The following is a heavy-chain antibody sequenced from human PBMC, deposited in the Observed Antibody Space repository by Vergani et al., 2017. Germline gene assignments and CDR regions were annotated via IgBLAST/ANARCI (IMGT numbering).Heavy chain of an antibody. Sequence: QVQLQESGPGLVKHSETLYLTCTVSGGSISSYYWSWIRQPAGKGLEWIGRIYTRGSTNYNPSLKSRVTMSVDTSKNQFSLKLSSVTAADTAVYYCARGVQHCSSTSCYFHYFDYWGQGTLVTVSS. D-gene: IGHD2-2*01. J-gene: IGHJ4*02. V-gene: IGHV4-4*07. CDR2: IYTRGST. CDR3: ARGVQHCSSTSCYFHYFDY. CDR1: GGSISSYY.